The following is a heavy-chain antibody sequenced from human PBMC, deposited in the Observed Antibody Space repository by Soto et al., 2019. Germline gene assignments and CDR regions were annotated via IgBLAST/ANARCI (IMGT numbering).Heavy chain of an antibody. V-gene: IGHV4-34*01. CDR3: ARGRGTVTKVNFYYYGMDA. D-gene: IGHD4-4*01. J-gene: IGHJ6*02. Sequence: SETLSLTCAVYGGSFSGYYWSWIRQPPGKGLGWIGEINHSGSTNYNPSLKSRVTISVDTSKNQFSLKLSSVTAADTAVYYCARGRGTVTKVNFYYYGMDAWGQGTTVTVS. CDR2: INHSGST. CDR1: GGSFSGYY.